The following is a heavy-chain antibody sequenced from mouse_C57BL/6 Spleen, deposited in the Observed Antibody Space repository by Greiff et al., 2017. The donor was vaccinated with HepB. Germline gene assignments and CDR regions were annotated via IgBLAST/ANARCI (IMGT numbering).Heavy chain of an antibody. CDR3: AKNLYYYGSSSLFDY. V-gene: IGHV5-17*01. J-gene: IGHJ2*01. CDR2: ISSGRSTI. D-gene: IGHD1-1*01. CDR1: GFTFSDYG. Sequence: EVKLVESGGGLVKPGGSLKLSCAASGFTFSDYGMHWVRQAPEKGLEWVAYISSGRSTIYYADTVKGRFTISRDNAKNTLFLQMTSLRSEDTAMYYCAKNLYYYGSSSLFDYWGQGTTLTVSS.